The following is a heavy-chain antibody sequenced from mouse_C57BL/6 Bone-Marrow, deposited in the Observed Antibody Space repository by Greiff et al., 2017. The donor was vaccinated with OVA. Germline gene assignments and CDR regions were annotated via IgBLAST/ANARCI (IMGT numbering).Heavy chain of an antibody. J-gene: IGHJ2*01. V-gene: IGHV1-72*01. CDR2: IDPNSGGT. CDR3: ARYDSDGYYFDY. D-gene: IGHD2-4*01. Sequence: QVHVKQPGAELVKPGASVKLSCKASGYTFTSYWMHWVKQRPGRGLEWIGRIDPNSGGTKYNEKFKSKATLTVDKPSSTAYMHLSSLTSEDSAVYYCARYDSDGYYFDYWGQGTTLTVSS. CDR1: GYTFTSYW.